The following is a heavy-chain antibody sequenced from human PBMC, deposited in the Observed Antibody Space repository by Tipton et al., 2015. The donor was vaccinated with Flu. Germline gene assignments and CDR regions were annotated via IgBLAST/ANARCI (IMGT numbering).Heavy chain of an antibody. J-gene: IGHJ4*02. V-gene: IGHV4-38-2*01. CDR3: ARHTGDSVRGIIDY. D-gene: IGHD3-10*02. CDR2: IYHSGST. Sequence: TLSLTCVVSGYSISSGYYWGWVRQPPGKGLEWIGTIYHSGSTYYNPSLKSRVTISVDTSKNQFSLKLSSGTAADTAVYYCARHTGDSVRGIIDYWGQGTLVTVSS. CDR1: GYSISSGYY.